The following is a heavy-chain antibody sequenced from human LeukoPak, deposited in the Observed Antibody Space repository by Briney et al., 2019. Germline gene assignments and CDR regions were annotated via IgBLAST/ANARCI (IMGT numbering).Heavy chain of an antibody. J-gene: IGHJ4*02. V-gene: IGHV4-39*07. CDR1: GGSITSDKYY. Sequence: PSETLSLTCTVSGGSITSDKYYWGWIPQPPGKGLEWIGNIHYSGSTYYSPSLKSRVTISVDTSKNQFSLKLSSVTAADTAVYYCARIPSIGSSWYHDYWGQGTLVTVSS. CDR2: IHYSGST. CDR3: ARIPSIGSSWYHDY. D-gene: IGHD6-13*01.